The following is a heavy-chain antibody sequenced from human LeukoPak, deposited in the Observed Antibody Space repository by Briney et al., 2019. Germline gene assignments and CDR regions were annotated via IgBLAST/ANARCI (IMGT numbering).Heavy chain of an antibody. CDR2: IIASGGTT. CDR1: GFPFSSYA. CDR3: ATRFLEWLLRFDY. J-gene: IGHJ4*02. Sequence: GGSLRLSCAASGFPFSSYAMSWVRQAPGKGLDWVSSIIASGGTTYYADSVKGRFTISRDNSKNTLYLQMNSLRAEDTAVYYCATRFLEWLLRFDYWGQGTLVTVSS. D-gene: IGHD3-3*01. V-gene: IGHV3-23*01.